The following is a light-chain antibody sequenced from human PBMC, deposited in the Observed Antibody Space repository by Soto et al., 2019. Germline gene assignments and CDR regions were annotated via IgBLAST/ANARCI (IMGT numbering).Light chain of an antibody. V-gene: IGLV1-44*01. Sequence: QSVLTQPPSASGTPGQRVTISCSGSSSNIGSNTVNWYQQLPGTAPKLLIYSNDQRPSGVPDRFSGSKSGTSASLAISGLQSEDEAYYYCAAWDDRLSAVVFGGGTKLTVL. J-gene: IGLJ2*01. CDR3: AAWDDRLSAVV. CDR2: SND. CDR1: SSNIGSNT.